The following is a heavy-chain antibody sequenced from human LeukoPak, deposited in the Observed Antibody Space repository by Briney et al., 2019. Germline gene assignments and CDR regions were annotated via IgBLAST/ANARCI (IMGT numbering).Heavy chain of an antibody. CDR1: GFTFSNYW. D-gene: IGHD3-3*01. J-gene: IGHJ5*02. V-gene: IGHV3-7*05. Sequence: GGSLRLSCAASGFTFSNYWMSWVRQAPGKGLEWVANIRQDRSEKYYVDSVKGRFTISRDNAKKSLYLQMNSLRAEDTAVYYCARENVDYDFWSGYPNWFDPWGQGTLVTVSS. CDR2: IRQDRSEK. CDR3: ARENVDYDFWSGYPNWFDP.